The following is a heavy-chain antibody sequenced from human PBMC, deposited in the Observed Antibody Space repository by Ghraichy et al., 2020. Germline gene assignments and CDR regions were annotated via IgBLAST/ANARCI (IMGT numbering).Heavy chain of an antibody. Sequence: GSLRLSCAVYGGSFSGYYWSWIRQPPGKGLEWIGEINHSGSTNYNPSLKSRVTISVDTSKNQFSLKLSSVTAADTAVYYCAGGLVNLWFGELGRMNRPHVDYWGQGTLVTVSS. J-gene: IGHJ4*02. CDR3: AGGLVNLWFGELGRMNRPHVDY. D-gene: IGHD3-10*01. V-gene: IGHV4-34*01. CDR2: INHSGST. CDR1: GGSFSGYY.